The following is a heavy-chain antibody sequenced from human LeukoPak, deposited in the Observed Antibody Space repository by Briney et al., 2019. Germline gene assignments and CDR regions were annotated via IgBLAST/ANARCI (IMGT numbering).Heavy chain of an antibody. J-gene: IGHJ6*03. V-gene: IGHV1-69*05. Sequence: SVKVSCKASGGTFSSYAISWVRQAPGQGLEWMGGIIPIFGTANYAQKFQGRVTITTDESMSTAYMELSSLRSETTAVYYCAREDYTIPTSYYYYMDVWGKGTTVTVSS. D-gene: IGHD3-3*01. CDR3: AREDYTIPTSYYYYMDV. CDR1: GGTFSSYA. CDR2: IIPIFGTA.